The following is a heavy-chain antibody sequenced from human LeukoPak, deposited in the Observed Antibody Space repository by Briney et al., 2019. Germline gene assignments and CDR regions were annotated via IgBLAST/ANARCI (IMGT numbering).Heavy chain of an antibody. CDR3: AKYSSSSNDYYGMDG. CDR2: IYSGGST. Sequence: GGSLRLSCAASGFTVSSNYMSWVRQAPGKGLEWVSVIYSGGSTYYADSVKGRFTISRDNSKNTLYLQMNSLRAEDTAVYYCAKYSSSSNDYYGMDGWGQGTTVTVSS. CDR1: GFTVSSNY. D-gene: IGHD6-6*01. J-gene: IGHJ6*02. V-gene: IGHV3-53*05.